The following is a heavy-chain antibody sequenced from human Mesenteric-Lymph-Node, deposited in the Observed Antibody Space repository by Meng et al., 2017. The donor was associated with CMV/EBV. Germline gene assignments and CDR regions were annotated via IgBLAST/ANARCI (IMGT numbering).Heavy chain of an antibody. D-gene: IGHD5/OR15-5a*01. Sequence: GSLRLSCTVSGGSVSSGSYYWSWIRQPPGKGLEWIGYIYYSGSTNYNPSLKSRVTISVDTSKNQFSLKLSSVTAADTAVYYCARAIVYYAFDIWGQGTMVTVSS. CDR2: IYYSGST. V-gene: IGHV4-61*01. CDR1: GGSVSSGSYY. CDR3: ARAIVYYAFDI. J-gene: IGHJ3*02.